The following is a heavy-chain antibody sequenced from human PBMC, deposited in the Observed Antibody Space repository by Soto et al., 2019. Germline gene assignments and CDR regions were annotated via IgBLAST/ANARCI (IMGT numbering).Heavy chain of an antibody. CDR1: GGSIRNVY. Sequence: SETLSLTCTVSGGSIRNVYGSWIRQSPGKRLEWIGFIFHSGNAKYNPSLKSRVTISVDTSKNSFSLRLDSVTAADTAVYFCARAHAPTLPFDYWGQGTLVTVSS. CDR2: IFHSGNA. D-gene: IGHD2-15*01. CDR3: ARAHAPTLPFDY. V-gene: IGHV4-59*01. J-gene: IGHJ4*01.